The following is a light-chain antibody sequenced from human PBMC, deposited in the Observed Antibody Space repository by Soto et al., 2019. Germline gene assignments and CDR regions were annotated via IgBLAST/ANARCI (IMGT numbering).Light chain of an antibody. J-gene: IGLJ2*01. V-gene: IGLV2-14*01. CDR1: SSDVGNYNY. Sequence: QSALTQPASVSGSPGQSITISCTGTSSDVGNYNYVSWYQQHPGKAPKLMISEVSNRPSGVSNRFSGSKSGNTASLTISGLQAEDDADDYCSSYTTTSTLVVFGGGTKLTVL. CDR2: EVS. CDR3: SSYTTTSTLVV.